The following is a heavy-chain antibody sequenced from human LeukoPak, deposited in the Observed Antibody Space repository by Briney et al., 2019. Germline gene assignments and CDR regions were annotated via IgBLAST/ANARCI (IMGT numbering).Heavy chain of an antibody. CDR1: GFTFSNSG. CDR3: ARSPVKDY. CDR2: ISSSSSTI. D-gene: IGHD3-10*01. V-gene: IGHV3-48*01. J-gene: IGHJ4*02. Sequence: PGGSLRLSCVASGFTFSNSGMNWVRQAPGKGLEWVSYISSSSSTIYYADSVKGRFSISRDNAKNSLYLQMNSLRADDTAVYYCARSPVKDYWGQGTLVTASS.